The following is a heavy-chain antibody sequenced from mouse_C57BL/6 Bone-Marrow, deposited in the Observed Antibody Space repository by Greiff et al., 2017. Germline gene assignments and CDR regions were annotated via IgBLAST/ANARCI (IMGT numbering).Heavy chain of an antibody. CDR2: IHPNSGST. CDR1: GYTFTSYW. Sequence: QVQLQQPGAELVKPGASVKLSCKASGYTFTSYWMHWVKQRPGQGLEWIGLIHPNSGSTNYNEKFKSKATLTVDKSSSAAYMQLSSLTSEDCAVYYCARGSCDYGRGDGWGTGTTVTVSS. CDR3: ARGSCDYGRGDG. D-gene: IGHD1-1*01. J-gene: IGHJ1*03. V-gene: IGHV1-64*01.